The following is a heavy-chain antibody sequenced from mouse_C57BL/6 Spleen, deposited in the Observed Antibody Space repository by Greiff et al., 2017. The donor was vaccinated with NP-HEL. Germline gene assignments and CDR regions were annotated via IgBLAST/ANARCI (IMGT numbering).Heavy chain of an antibody. D-gene: IGHD1-1*01. Sequence: EVKLMESGGGLVKPGGSLKLSCAASGFTFSSYAMSWVRQTPEKRLEWVATISDGGSYTYYPDNVKGRFTISRDNAKNNLYLQMSHLKSEDTAMYYCARDHGYYGSSYVYFDVWGTGTTVTVSS. CDR2: ISDGGSYT. J-gene: IGHJ1*03. CDR1: GFTFSSYA. V-gene: IGHV5-4*01. CDR3: ARDHGYYGSSYVYFDV.